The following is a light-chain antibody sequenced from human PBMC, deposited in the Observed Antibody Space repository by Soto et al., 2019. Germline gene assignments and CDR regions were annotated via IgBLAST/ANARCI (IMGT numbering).Light chain of an antibody. CDR2: DAS. CDR3: QQYNSYPWT. V-gene: IGKV1-5*01. CDR1: QSISSW. J-gene: IGKJ1*01. Sequence: RMTQSPSSLSASTGDRVTITCRASQSISSWLAWYQQKPGKAPKLLIYDASSLESGVPSRFSGSGSGTEFTLTITSLQPDDFATYYCQQYNSYPWTFGQGTKVDI.